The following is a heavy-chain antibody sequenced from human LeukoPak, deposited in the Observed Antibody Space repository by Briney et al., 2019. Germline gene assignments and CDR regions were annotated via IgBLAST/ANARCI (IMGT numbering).Heavy chain of an antibody. Sequence: GGSLRLSCATSGFTFSSRGMHWVRQAPGKGLEWVAFIRYDGSEKDYADPVKGRFTISRDNSKNTLYLQMNSLRAEDTAVYYCWVRYSPDAFDIWGQGTMVTVSS. CDR1: GFTFSSRG. D-gene: IGHD3-9*01. J-gene: IGHJ3*02. V-gene: IGHV3-30*02. CDR2: IRYDGSEK. CDR3: WVRYSPDAFDI.